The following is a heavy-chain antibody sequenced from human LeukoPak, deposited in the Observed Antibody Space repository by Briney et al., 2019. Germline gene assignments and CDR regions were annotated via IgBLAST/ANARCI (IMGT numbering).Heavy chain of an antibody. CDR1: GGSFSGYY. CDR2: INHSGST. V-gene: IGHV4-34*01. J-gene: IGHJ3*02. D-gene: IGHD3-16*01. CDR3: AMGFWVSAFDI. Sequence: PSETLSLTCAVYGGSFSGYYWSWIRQPPGKGLEWIGEINHSGSTNYNPSLKSRVTISVDTSKNQFSLKLSSVTAADTAVYYCAMGFWVSAFDIWGQGTMVTVSS.